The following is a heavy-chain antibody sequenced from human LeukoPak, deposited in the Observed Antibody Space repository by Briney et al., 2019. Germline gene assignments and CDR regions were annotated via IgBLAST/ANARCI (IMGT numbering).Heavy chain of an antibody. CDR3: AATYYYDGSGDY. CDR1: GFTFSTYE. CDR2: ISSTGSNI. J-gene: IGHJ4*02. V-gene: IGHV3-48*03. Sequence: GGSLRLSCAASGFTFSTYETNWVRQAPGKGLEWVSYISSTGSNIYYADSVKGRFTISRDNAKNSLYLLMNSLRTEDTAVYYCAATYYYDGSGDYWGQGTLVTVSS. D-gene: IGHD3-22*01.